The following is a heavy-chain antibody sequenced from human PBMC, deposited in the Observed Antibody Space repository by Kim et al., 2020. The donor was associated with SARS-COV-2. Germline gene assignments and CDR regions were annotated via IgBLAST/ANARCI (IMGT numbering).Heavy chain of an antibody. CDR2: ISHSGNP. Sequence: SETLSLTCTVSGGSVSSANWWTWVRQSPKKGLEWIGEISHSGNPNYNPSLKSRVSISIDKSRNQFSLKMSFVTAADTAVYYCARDWGLVQGVREYWGQG. V-gene: IGHV4-4*02. CDR3: ARDWGLVQGVREY. J-gene: IGHJ4*02. CDR1: GGSVSSANW. D-gene: IGHD3-10*01.